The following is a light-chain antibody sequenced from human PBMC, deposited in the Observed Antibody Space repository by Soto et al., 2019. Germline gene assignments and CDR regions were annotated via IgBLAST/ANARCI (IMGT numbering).Light chain of an antibody. CDR1: QGLSSY. J-gene: IGKJ3*01. V-gene: IGKV1-9*01. Sequence: DIQLTQSPSFLSASVGDRVTITCRASQGLSSYLAWYQQKPGMAPKLLIYSTSTLQSGVPARFSGSASGTESTLPITTLQPEDFTTYTCQRLTRSPITFGPGTKGDI. CDR2: STS. CDR3: QRLTRSPIT.